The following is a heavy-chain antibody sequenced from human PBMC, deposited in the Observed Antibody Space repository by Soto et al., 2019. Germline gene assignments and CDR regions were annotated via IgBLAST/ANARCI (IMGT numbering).Heavy chain of an antibody. CDR3: AREAQGDSSSSLYYYYYMDV. J-gene: IGHJ6*03. Sequence: ASVVSCKASGYTFTGYYMHWVRQAPGQGLEWMGWINPNSGGTNYAQKFQGWVTMTRDTSISTAYMELSRLRSDDTAVYYCAREAQGDSSSSLYYYYYMDVWGKGTTVTVSS. CDR1: GYTFTGYY. V-gene: IGHV1-2*04. CDR2: INPNSGGT. D-gene: IGHD6-6*01.